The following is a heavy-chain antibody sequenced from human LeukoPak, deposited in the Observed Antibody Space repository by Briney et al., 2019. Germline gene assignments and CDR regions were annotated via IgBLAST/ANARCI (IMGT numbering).Heavy chain of an antibody. CDR2: ISSSSSTI. CDR1: GFTFSSYG. D-gene: IGHD3-22*01. V-gene: IGHV3-48*01. J-gene: IGHJ4*02. Sequence: GGSLRLSCAASGFTFSSYGMTWVRQAPGKGLEWVSYISSSSSTIYYADSVKGRFTISRDNSKNTLYLQMNSLRAEDTAVYYCARDYDSSGYYSSFDYWGQGTLVTVSS. CDR3: ARDYDSSGYYSSFDY.